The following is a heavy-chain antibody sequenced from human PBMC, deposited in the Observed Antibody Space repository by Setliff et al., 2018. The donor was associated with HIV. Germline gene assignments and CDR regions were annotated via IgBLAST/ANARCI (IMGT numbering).Heavy chain of an antibody. CDR1: NFTFRFYG. CDR2: TPNDGSYK. J-gene: IGHJ4*02. CDR3: TKNLYSSRWSPLDY. V-gene: IGHV3-30*02. Sequence: QLGGSLRLSCAASNFTFRFYGMHWVRQAPGKGLEWVAFTPNDGSYKNYADSVKGRFTISRDNSKNTLYLQMDSLRAEDTAVYYCTKNLYSSRWSPLDYWGQGTLVTVSS. D-gene: IGHD6-13*01.